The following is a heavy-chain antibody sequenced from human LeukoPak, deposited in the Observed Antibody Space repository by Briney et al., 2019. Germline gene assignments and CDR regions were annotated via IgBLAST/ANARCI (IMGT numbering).Heavy chain of an antibody. CDR3: AKDIWRSSSWTFDY. D-gene: IGHD6-13*01. CDR2: ISYDGSNK. V-gene: IGHV3-30*04. CDR1: GFTFSSYA. J-gene: IGHJ4*02. Sequence: PGGSLRLSCAASGFTFSSYAMHWVRQAPGKGLEWVAVISYDGSNKYYADSVKGRFTISRDNSKNTLYLQMNSLRAEDTAVYYCAKDIWRSSSWTFDYWGQGTLVTVSS.